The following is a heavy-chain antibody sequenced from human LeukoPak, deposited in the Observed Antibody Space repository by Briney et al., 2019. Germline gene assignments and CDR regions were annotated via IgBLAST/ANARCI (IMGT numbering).Heavy chain of an antibody. Sequence: SVKVSCKASGGTFSSYAISWVRQAPGQGLEWMGRIIPILGIANYAQKFQGRVTITADKSTSTAYMELSSLRSEDTAVYYCARDIPCSGWYPPYYFDYWGQGTLVTVSS. V-gene: IGHV1-69*04. J-gene: IGHJ4*02. CDR2: IIPILGIA. D-gene: IGHD6-19*01. CDR1: GGTFSSYA. CDR3: ARDIPCSGWYPPYYFDY.